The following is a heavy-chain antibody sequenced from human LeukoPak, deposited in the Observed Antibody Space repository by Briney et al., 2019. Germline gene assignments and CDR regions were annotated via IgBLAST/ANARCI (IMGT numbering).Heavy chain of an antibody. D-gene: IGHD3-16*01. CDR3: VTSQGG. V-gene: IGHV3-23*01. CDR2: ISGSGTST. Sequence: GGSLRLSCAASGFTFSSSAMTWVRQAPGKGLEWVSSISGSGTSTPYADSVKGRFTISRDNSKNTLYLQVNSLRVEDTAVYYCVTSQGGWGQGTLVTVSS. CDR1: GFTFSSSA. J-gene: IGHJ4*02.